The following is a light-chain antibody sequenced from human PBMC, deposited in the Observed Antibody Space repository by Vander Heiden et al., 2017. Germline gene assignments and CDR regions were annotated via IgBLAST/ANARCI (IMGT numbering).Light chain of an antibody. V-gene: IGKV4-1*01. CDR1: QSVLLSSNNKNY. J-gene: IGKJ4*01. CDR3: QQYYDRPLT. Sequence: IVRTQSLDPLAVSLGERATINCKSSQSVLLSSNNKNYLAWYQQKPGQPPKLLIYWASTRQSGVPDRFSGSGSETDFTLTISSLQAEDVAVYYCQQYYDRPLTFGGGTEVGMK. CDR2: WAS.